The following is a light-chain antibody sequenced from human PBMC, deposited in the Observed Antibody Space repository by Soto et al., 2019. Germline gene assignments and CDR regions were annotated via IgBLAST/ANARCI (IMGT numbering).Light chain of an antibody. V-gene: IGLV2-8*01. Sequence: QSALTQPPSASGSPGQSVTISCTGTSSDIGDYDYVSWYQQHPGKAPKLIIYEVTKRPSGVPDRFSGSKSGNSASLTVSGIQAEDEGDYFCSSYARRNNLLFGGGTKLTVL. CDR2: EVT. CDR3: SSYARRNNLL. J-gene: IGLJ2*01. CDR1: SSDIGDYDY.